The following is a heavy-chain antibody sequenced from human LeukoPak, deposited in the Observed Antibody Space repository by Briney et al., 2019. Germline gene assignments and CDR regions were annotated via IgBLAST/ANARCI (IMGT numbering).Heavy chain of an antibody. V-gene: IGHV3-48*01. CDR2: IGTSSTTI. D-gene: IGHD6-25*01. CDR1: GFTFSSNT. J-gene: IGHJ6*03. Sequence: GGSLRLSCAASGFTFSSNTMNWVRQPPGKGLEWVSNIGTSSTTIYYADSVKGRFTISRDNAKNSLYLQMNSLRADDTAVYYCARFAAGGSYYYYMDVWGKGTTVTVSS. CDR3: ARFAAGGSYYYYMDV.